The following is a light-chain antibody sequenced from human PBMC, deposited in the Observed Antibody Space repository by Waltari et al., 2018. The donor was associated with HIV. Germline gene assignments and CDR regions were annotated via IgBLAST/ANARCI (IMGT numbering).Light chain of an antibody. Sequence: EVVLTQSPATLSLSPGERATLSCRASQSVYNYLTWYQQKPGQAPRLLIYDASSRATGVPPRFSGSGSGTDFTLTITSLEPEDFAVYYCQQRSNWLWTFGQGTKVEI. CDR1: QSVYNY. V-gene: IGKV3-11*01. CDR2: DAS. J-gene: IGKJ1*01. CDR3: QQRSNWLWT.